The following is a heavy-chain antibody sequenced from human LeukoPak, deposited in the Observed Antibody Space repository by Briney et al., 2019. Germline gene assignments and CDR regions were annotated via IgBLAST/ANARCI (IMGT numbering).Heavy chain of an antibody. Sequence: GASVTVSCTASVYTFTTYYIHWVRQAPGPGREWMGIIDPSDGSTTYPQRFHRRVPMTRDTSTTTVYMELSRLRSEDTAMYYCARSIAGSMSTAYYSMDVWGQGTTVTVSS. CDR1: VYTFTTYY. CDR3: ARSIAGSMSTAYYSMDV. J-gene: IGHJ6*02. V-gene: IGHV1-46*01. D-gene: IGHD2-8*01. CDR2: IDPSDGST.